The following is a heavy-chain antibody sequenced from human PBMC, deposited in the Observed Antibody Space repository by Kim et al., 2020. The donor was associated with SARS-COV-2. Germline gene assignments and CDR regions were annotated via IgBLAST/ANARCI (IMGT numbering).Heavy chain of an antibody. CDR3: ARDVFE. J-gene: IGHJ4*02. Sequence: SICYTIYYADSLKGRFTISRDNAKNSLYLQMNSLRDEDTAVYYCARDVFEWGQGTLVTVSS. D-gene: IGHD2-8*01. CDR2: SICYTI. V-gene: IGHV3-48*02.